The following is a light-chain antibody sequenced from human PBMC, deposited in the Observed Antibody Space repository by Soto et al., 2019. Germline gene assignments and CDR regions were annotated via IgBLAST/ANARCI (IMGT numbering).Light chain of an antibody. Sequence: DIQMTQSPSTLSASVGDRVIITCRASQSISRWLAWYQQKPGKAPKLLISDVSSLASGVPSRFSGSGSGTEFTLTISSLQPEDFATYFCQQYHTYRTFGQGTKVEVK. CDR3: QQYHTYRT. V-gene: IGKV1-5*01. CDR2: DVS. J-gene: IGKJ1*01. CDR1: QSISRW.